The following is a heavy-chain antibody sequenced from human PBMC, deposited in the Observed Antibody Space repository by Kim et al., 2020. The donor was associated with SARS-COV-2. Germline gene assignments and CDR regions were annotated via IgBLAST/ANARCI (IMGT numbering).Heavy chain of an antibody. V-gene: IGHV3-48*02. CDR3: ARENNLVVPAAIPDYYYYYGMDV. CDR2: ISSSSSTI. J-gene: IGHJ6*02. Sequence: GGSLRLSCAASGFTFSSYSMNWVRQAPGKGLEWVSYISSSSSTIYYADSVKGRFTISRDNAKNSLYLQMNSLRDEDTAVYYCARENNLVVPAAIPDYYYYYGMDVWGQGTTVTVSS. CDR1: GFTFSSYS. D-gene: IGHD2-2*01.